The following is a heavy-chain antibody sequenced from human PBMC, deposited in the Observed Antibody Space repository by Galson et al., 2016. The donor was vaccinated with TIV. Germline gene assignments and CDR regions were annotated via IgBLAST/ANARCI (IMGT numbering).Heavy chain of an antibody. D-gene: IGHD6-13*01. CDR1: GYTFTNYG. J-gene: IGHJ4*02. Sequence: SVKVSCKASGYTFTNYGISWVRQAPGQGLEWMGWISGYDTNTEYVQKLQDRVTMTKDTSTSTAYMELRSLRYDDTAVYYCARAAPYSSSWSIDYWCQGSLVTFSS. CDR2: ISGYDTNT. V-gene: IGHV1-18*04. CDR3: ARAAPYSSSWSIDY.